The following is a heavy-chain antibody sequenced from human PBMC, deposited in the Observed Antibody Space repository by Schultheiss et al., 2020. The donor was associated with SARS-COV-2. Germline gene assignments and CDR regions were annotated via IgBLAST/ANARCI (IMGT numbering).Heavy chain of an antibody. Sequence: SQTLSLTCAVYGGSFSGYYWSWIRQPPGKGLEWIGEINHSGSTNYNPSLKSRVTISVDTSKNQFSLKLSSVTAADTAVYYCARVAAAGTFGWFDPWGQGTLVTVSS. J-gene: IGHJ5*02. CDR2: INHSGST. V-gene: IGHV4-34*01. CDR3: ARVAAAGTFGWFDP. CDR1: GGSFSGYY. D-gene: IGHD6-13*01.